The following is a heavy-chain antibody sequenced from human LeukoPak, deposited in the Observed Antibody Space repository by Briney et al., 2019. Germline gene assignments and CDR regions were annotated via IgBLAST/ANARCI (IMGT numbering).Heavy chain of an antibody. V-gene: IGHV4-61*02. CDR1: GGSISSGSYY. CDR3: ARDRYLYSSGWYYFDY. CDR2: IYTSGST. D-gene: IGHD6-19*01. J-gene: IGHJ4*02. Sequence: SQTLSLTCTVSGGSISSGSYYWSWLRQPAGKGLEWIGRIYTSGSTNYNPSLKSRVTISVDTSKNQFSLKLSSVTAADTAVYYCARDRYLYSSGWYYFDYWGQGTLVTVSS.